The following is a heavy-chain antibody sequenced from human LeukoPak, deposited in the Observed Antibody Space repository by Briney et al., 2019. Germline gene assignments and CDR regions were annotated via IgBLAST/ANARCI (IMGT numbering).Heavy chain of an antibody. D-gene: IGHD6-13*01. V-gene: IGHV3-74*01. CDR2: IYSDGSYT. J-gene: IGHJ4*02. CDR1: GLTFSDHW. CDR3: ARESGTSRFFDF. Sequence: PGGSLRLSCAASGLTFSDHWMHWVRQPPGKGLVWVSRIYSDGSYTTYADSVKGRFTISRDNAKHTVYLQMNSLRAEDTAVYYCARESGTSRFFDFWGQGTLVTVSS.